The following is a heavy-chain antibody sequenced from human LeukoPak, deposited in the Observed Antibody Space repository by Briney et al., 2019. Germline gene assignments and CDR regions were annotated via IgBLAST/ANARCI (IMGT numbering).Heavy chain of an antibody. CDR3: ARPGVGSSSWYWFDP. CDR1: GGSISSSSYY. V-gene: IGHV4-39*01. D-gene: IGHD6-13*01. J-gene: IGHJ5*02. CDR2: IYYSGST. Sequence: SETLSLTCTVSGGSISSSSYYWGWLRQPPGKGLEWFGSIYYSGSTYYNPSLKSRVTISVDTSKNQFSLKLSSVTAADTAVYYCARPGVGSSSWYWFDPWGQGTLVTVSS.